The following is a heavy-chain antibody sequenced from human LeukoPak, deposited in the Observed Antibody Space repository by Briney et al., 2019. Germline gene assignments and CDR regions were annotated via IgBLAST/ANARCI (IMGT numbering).Heavy chain of an antibody. V-gene: IGHV1-46*01. Sequence: ASVKVSCKASGYTFSSYDINWVRQAPGQGLEWMGIINPSGGSTSYAQKFQGRVTMTTDTSTSTAYMELRSLGSDDTAVYYCARGVAVAGTWGYYFDYWGQGTLVTVSS. D-gene: IGHD6-19*01. CDR1: GYTFSSYD. CDR2: INPSGGST. CDR3: ARGVAVAGTWGYYFDY. J-gene: IGHJ4*02.